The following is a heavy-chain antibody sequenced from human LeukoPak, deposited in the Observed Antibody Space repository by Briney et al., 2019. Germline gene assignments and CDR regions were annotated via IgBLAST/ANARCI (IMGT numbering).Heavy chain of an antibody. J-gene: IGHJ3*02. CDR2: ISYDGSNK. Sequence: PGGSLRLSCAASGFTFRNYGMHWVRQAPGKGLEWVAVISYDGSNKYYGDSVKGRFTVSRDNSKNTLYLQMNSLRAEDTAVCYCAGGSTSGASDIWGQGTLVTVSS. CDR3: AGGSTSGASDI. V-gene: IGHV3-33*01. CDR1: GFTFRNYG. D-gene: IGHD2-2*01.